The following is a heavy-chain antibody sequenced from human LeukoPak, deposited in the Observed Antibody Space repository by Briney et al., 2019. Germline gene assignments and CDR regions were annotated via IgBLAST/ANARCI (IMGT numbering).Heavy chain of an antibody. V-gene: IGHV3-7*01. CDR2: IQQDGSEK. CDR1: GFTFSNYW. J-gene: IGHJ6*03. Sequence: GGSLRLSCVVSGFTFSNYWMTWVRQAPGKGLEWVANIQQDGSEKYYVDSVKGGFTIFRDNAKNSVYLQMNSLRAEDTAVYYCARFGYSHGYGWGGGYYYYYMDVWGKGTTVTVSS. CDR3: ARFGYSHGYGWGGGYYYYYMDV. D-gene: IGHD5-18*01.